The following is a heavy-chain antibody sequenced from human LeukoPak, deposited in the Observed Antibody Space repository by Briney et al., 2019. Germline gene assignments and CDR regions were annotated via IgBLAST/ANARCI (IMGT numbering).Heavy chain of an antibody. CDR2: MNPNSGNT. V-gene: IGHV1-8*03. CDR1: GYTFTSYD. Sequence: ASVKVSCKASGYTFTSYDINWVRQATGQGLEWMGWMNPNSGNTGYAQKFQGRVTITRNTSISTAYMELSSLRSEDTAVYYCARASQGFLEWLLAPPYYMDVWGKGTTVTVSS. CDR3: ARASQGFLEWLLAPPYYMDV. J-gene: IGHJ6*03. D-gene: IGHD3-3*01.